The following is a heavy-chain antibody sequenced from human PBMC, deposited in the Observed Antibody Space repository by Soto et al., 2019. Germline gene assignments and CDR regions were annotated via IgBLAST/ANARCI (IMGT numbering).Heavy chain of an antibody. CDR1: GGSISSGGYY. V-gene: IGHV4-31*03. D-gene: IGHD6-19*01. CDR2: IYYSGST. Sequence: TLSLTCTVSGGSISSGGYYWSWIRQHPGKGLEWIGYIYYSGSTYYNPSLKSRVTISVDTSKNQFSLKLSSVTVADTAVYYCARKGASGWYEGLFEYWGQGTLVTVSS. CDR3: ARKGASGWYEGLFEY. J-gene: IGHJ4*02.